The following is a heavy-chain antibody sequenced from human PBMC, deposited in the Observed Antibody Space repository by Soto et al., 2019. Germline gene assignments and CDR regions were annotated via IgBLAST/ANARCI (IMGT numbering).Heavy chain of an antibody. CDR2: IYYSGNT. J-gene: IGHJ3*01. CDR3: ARPARSGWFDAFDL. Sequence: QVQLQESGPGLVKPSETLSLTCTVSGGSISSNYWTWIRQPPGKGLEWIGYIYYSGNTNYNSSLNSRVTISVDRSKNQFSLKLSSVTTADTAVYYCARPARSGWFDAFDLWGQGTMVTVSS. CDR1: GGSISSNY. D-gene: IGHD6-19*01. V-gene: IGHV4-59*01.